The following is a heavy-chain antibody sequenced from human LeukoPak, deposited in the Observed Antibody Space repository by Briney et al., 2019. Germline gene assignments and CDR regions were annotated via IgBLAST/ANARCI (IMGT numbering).Heavy chain of an antibody. CDR3: AREGAYSYGQRQGAFDI. CDR2: IYTSGST. Sequence: TLSLTCTVSGGSISSGSYYWSWIRQPAGKGLEWIGRIYTSGSTNYNPSLKGRVTISLDTSKNQFSLKLSSVTAADTAVYYCAREGAYSYGQRQGAFDIWGQGTMVTVSS. V-gene: IGHV4-61*02. D-gene: IGHD5-18*01. CDR1: GGSISSGSYY. J-gene: IGHJ3*02.